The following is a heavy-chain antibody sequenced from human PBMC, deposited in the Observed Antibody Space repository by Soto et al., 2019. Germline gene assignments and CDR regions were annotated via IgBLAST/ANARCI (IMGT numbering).Heavy chain of an antibody. V-gene: IGHV1-24*01. CDR1: GYTLTELS. CDR2: FDPEDGET. D-gene: IGHD4-17*01. Sequence: ASVKVSCKVSGYTLTELSMHWVRQAPGKGLEWMGGFDPEDGETIYAQKFQGRVTMTEDTSTDTAYMELSSLRSEDTAVYYCATVSTTTVTDDGNDAFDIWGQGTMVTVSS. J-gene: IGHJ3*02. CDR3: ATVSTTTVTDDGNDAFDI.